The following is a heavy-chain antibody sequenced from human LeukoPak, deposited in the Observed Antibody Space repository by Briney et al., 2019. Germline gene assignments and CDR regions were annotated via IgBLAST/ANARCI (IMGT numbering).Heavy chain of an antibody. CDR2: INPSGGST. CDR1: GYTFTSYY. Sequence: GASVKVSCKASGYTFTSYYMHWVRQAPGQGLEWMGIINPSGGSTSYAQKFQGRVTMTRDPSTSTVYMELSSLRSEDTAVYYCAREAYGSNDNNWFDPWGQGTLVTVSS. V-gene: IGHV1-46*01. CDR3: AREAYGSNDNNWFDP. J-gene: IGHJ5*02. D-gene: IGHD4-11*01.